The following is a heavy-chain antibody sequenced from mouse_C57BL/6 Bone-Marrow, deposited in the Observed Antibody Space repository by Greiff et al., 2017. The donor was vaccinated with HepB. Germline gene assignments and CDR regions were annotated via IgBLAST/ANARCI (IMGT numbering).Heavy chain of an antibody. CDR1: GFTFSDYY. CDR3: ARQELGGGFAY. J-gene: IGHJ3*01. Sequence: EVQLQESGGGLVQPGGSLKLSCAASGFTFSDYYMYWVRQTPEKRLEWVAYISNGGGSTYYPDTVKGRFTISRDNAKNTLYLQMSRLKSEDTAMYYCARQELGGGFAYWGQGTLVTVSA. CDR2: ISNGGGST. D-gene: IGHD4-1*01. V-gene: IGHV5-12*01.